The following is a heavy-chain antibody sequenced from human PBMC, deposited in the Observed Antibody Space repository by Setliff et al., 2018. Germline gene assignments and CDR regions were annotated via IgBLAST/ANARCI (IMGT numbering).Heavy chain of an antibody. D-gene: IGHD2-2*01. CDR1: GASVTSFDYY. CDR2: ISHGVST. V-gene: IGHV4-30-4*01. Sequence: SETLSLTCTVSGASVTSFDYYWSWIRQPPGKGLEYIGHISHGVSTSYSPSLKSRLSISADTSKNQFSLKLTSVTAADTAVYYCARTHCTTTSCFYFHYWGHGTVVTVSS. CDR3: ARTHCTTTSCFYFHY. J-gene: IGHJ4*01.